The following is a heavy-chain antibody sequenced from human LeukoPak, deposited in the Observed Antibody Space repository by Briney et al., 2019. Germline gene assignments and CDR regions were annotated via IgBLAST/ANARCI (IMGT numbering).Heavy chain of an antibody. J-gene: IGHJ6*03. D-gene: IGHD3-22*01. CDR1: GGSFSGYY. V-gene: IGHV4-34*01. CDR3: ARVSLGTAMAQYYYDSSGPPRRYYYYMDV. CDR2: INHSGST. Sequence: SETLSLTCAVYGGSFSGYYWSWIRQPPGKGLEWIGEINHSGSTNYNPSLKSRVTISVDTSKNQFSLKLSSVTAADTAVYYCARVSLGTAMAQYYYDSSGPPRRYYYYMDVWGKGTTVTVSS.